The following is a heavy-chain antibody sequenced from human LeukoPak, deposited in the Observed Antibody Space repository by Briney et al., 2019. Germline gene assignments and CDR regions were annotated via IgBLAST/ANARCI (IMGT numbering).Heavy chain of an antibody. CDR1: GFTFSAYY. J-gene: IGHJ4*02. V-gene: IGHV3-23*01. CDR3: AKSRSTMATITVFDY. D-gene: IGHD5-24*01. CDR2: ISGSGGST. Sequence: GGSLRLSCAASGFTFSAYYMSWVRQAPGKGLEWVSAISGSGGSTYYADSVKGRFTISRDNSKNTLYLQMNSLRAEDTAVYYCAKSRSTMATITVFDYWGQGTLVTVSS.